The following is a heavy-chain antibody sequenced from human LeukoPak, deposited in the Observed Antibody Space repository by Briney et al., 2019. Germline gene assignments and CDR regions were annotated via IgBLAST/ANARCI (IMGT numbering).Heavy chain of an antibody. CDR2: IKQDGSEK. J-gene: IGHJ4*02. D-gene: IGHD3-10*01. CDR3: ASPGFGY. V-gene: IGHV3-7*01. Sequence: VXQAXXKGLEWVATIKQDGSEKYYVDSVKGRFTISRDNVKNSLYLQMNSLRVEDTAVYYCASPGFGYWGQGTLVTVSS.